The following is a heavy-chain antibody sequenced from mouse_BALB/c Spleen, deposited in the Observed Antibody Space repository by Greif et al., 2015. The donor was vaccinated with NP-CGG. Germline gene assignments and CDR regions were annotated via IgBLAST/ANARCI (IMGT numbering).Heavy chain of an antibody. CDR3: ARWDWYFDV. J-gene: IGHJ1*01. CDR2: IDPANGNT. Sequence: DVKLQESGAELVKPGASVKLSCTASGFNIKDTYMHWVKQRPEQGLEWIGRIDPANGNTKYDPKFQGKATITADTSSNTAYLQLSSLTSEDTAVYYCARWDWYFDVWGAGTTVTVSS. CDR1: GFNIKDTY. V-gene: IGHV14-3*02.